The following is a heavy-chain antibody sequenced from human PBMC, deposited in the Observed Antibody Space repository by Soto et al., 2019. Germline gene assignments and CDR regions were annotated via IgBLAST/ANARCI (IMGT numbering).Heavy chain of an antibody. CDR1: GGSVSSGSYY. V-gene: IGHV4-61*01. J-gene: IGHJ3*02. CDR2: IYYSGST. Sequence: SETLSLTCSVSGGSVSSGSYYWSWIRQPPGKGLEWIGYIYYSGSTNYNPSLKSRVTISVDTSKNQFSLKLSSVTAADTAVYYCARGRGYSYGSPAFDIWGQGTMVTVSS. D-gene: IGHD5-18*01. CDR3: ARGRGYSYGSPAFDI.